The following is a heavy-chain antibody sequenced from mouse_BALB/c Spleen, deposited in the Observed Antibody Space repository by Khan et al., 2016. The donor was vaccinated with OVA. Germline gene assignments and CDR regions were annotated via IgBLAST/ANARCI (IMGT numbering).Heavy chain of an antibody. CDR1: GYTFTNYG. D-gene: IGHD1-1*02. CDR2: INTYTGEP. CDR3: ASGGYWYFAV. V-gene: IGHV9-3-1*01. J-gene: IGHJ1*01. Sequence: QIQLVQSGPELKKPVETVKISCKASGYTFTNYGMNWVKQAPGKGLKWMGWINTYTGEPTYVDDFKGRFAFSLETSASTAYLQINNLKNEDAATYFCASGGYWYFAVWGAGTTVTVSS.